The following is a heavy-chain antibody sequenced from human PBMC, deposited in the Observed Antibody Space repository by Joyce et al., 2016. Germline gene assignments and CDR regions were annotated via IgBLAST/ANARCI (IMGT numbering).Heavy chain of an antibody. CDR1: GFSFITHH. CDR3: AKNWNTDY. CDR2: INQDGSAK. D-gene: IGHD1/OR15-1a*01. J-gene: IGHJ4*02. V-gene: IGHV3-7*01. Sequence: EVQLVESGGGLFQPGGSLRLSCAASGFSFITHHMTWVRLPPGKGLEWVANINQDGSAKFYVDSVKGRFTISRDNAKNSVFLQMNSLRTDDTAVYYCAKNWNTDYWGQGTLVTVSS.